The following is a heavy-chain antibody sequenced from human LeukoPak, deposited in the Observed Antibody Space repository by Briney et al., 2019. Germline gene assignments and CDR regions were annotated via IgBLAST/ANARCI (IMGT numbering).Heavy chain of an antibody. V-gene: IGHV1-69*13. D-gene: IGHD5-12*01. CDR2: IIPIFGTA. CDR3: ARLDIVATINPDRGG. J-gene: IGHJ4*02. CDR1: GGTFSSYA. Sequence: SVKVSCKASGGTFSSYAISWVRQAPGQGLEWMGGIIPIFGTANYAQKFQGRVTITADESTSTAYMELSSLRSEDTAVYYCARLDIVATINPDRGGWGQGTLVTVSS.